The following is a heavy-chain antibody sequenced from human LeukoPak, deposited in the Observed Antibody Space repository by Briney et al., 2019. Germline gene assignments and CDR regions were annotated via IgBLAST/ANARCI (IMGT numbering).Heavy chain of an antibody. J-gene: IGHJ1*01. V-gene: IGHV1-2*02. CDR2: INPNSGGT. CDR3: ARVFAVAGTRRVYFQH. CDR1: GYTFTGYY. Sequence: ASVKVSCKASGYTFTGYYMHWVRQAPGQGLEWMGWINPNSGGTNHAQKFQGRVTMTRDTSISTAYMELSRLRSDDTAVYYCARVFAVAGTRRVYFQHWGQGTLVTVSS. D-gene: IGHD6-19*01.